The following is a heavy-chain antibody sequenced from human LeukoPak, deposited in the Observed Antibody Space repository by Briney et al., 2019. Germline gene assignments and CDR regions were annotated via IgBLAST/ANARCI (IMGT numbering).Heavy chain of an antibody. CDR2: IYHSGST. D-gene: IGHD2-2*01. V-gene: IGHV4-38-2*01. CDR3: ARRLGYCSSTSCYSYFDY. J-gene: IGHJ4*02. CDR1: GYSISSGYY. Sequence: SETLSLTCAVSGYSISSGYYWGWIRQPPGKGLEWIGSIYHSGSTYYNPSLKSRVTISVDTSKNQFSLKLSSVTAADTAVYYCARRLGYCSSTSCYSYFDYWGQGTLVTVSS.